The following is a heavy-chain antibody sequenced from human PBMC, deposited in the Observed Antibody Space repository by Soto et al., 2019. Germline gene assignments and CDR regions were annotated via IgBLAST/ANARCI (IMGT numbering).Heavy chain of an antibody. J-gene: IGHJ5*02. CDR1: GFTFSSYA. D-gene: IGHD2-15*01. CDR3: AKNPGFRECSGGSCNPPNWFDP. CDR2: ISGSGGST. Sequence: GGSLRLSCAASGFTFSSYAMSWVRQAPGKGLEWVSAISGSGGSTYYADSVKGRFTISRDNSKNTLYLQMNSLRAEDTAVYYCAKNPGFRECSGGSCNPPNWFDPWGQGTLVTVSS. V-gene: IGHV3-23*01.